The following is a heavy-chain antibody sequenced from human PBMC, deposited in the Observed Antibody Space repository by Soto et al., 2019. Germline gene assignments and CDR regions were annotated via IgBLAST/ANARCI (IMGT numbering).Heavy chain of an antibody. CDR1: GFSFSDYS. V-gene: IGHV3-21*01. CDR2: ISSSGTYI. J-gene: IGHJ4*02. Sequence: GGSLRLSCAASGFSFSDYSMNWVRQAPGKGLEWVSSISSSGTYIYYADSVKGRFTVSRDTAKNSLYLQMNSLRAQDSAVYYCARGGVGITVSGTVGFDDWGPGTLVTVSS. CDR3: ARGGVGITVSGTVGFDD. D-gene: IGHD6-19*01.